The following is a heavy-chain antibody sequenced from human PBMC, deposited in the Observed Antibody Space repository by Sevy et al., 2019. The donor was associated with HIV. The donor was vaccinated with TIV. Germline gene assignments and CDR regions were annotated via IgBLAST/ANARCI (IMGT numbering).Heavy chain of an antibody. J-gene: IGHJ6*02. D-gene: IGHD1-26*01. Sequence: ASVKVSCKASGYTFITYYVHWVRQAHGQGLEWMGLIDPSGSTRYAQKFQGRVSMTGDTSTTTVYMELSSLTSEDTAVYYCARDRDLSGSYLEYYYYAMDVWGQGTTVTVSS. CDR1: GYTFITYY. V-gene: IGHV1-46*01. CDR2: IDPSGST. CDR3: ARDRDLSGSYLEYYYYAMDV.